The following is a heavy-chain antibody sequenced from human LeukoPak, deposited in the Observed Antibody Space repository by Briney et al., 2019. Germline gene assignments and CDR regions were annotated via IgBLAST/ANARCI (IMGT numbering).Heavy chain of an antibody. CDR3: ARDQGRKDIVVVPAEFDY. Sequence: GASVKVSCKASGYTFTSYYIHWVRQAPGQGLEWMGIINPSGGSTSYAQKFQGRVTMTRDTSTSTVYMELSSLRSEDTAVYYCARDQGRKDIVVVPAEFDYWGQGTLVTVYS. J-gene: IGHJ4*02. CDR1: GYTFTSYY. CDR2: INPSGGST. D-gene: IGHD2-2*01. V-gene: IGHV1-46*01.